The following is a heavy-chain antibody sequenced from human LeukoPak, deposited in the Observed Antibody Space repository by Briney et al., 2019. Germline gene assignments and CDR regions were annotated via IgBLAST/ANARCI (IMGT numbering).Heavy chain of an antibody. CDR1: GYTFTSHD. J-gene: IGHJ4*02. CDR3: ARGRVHYDSSLYDY. V-gene: IGHV1-8*01. D-gene: IGHD3-22*01. CDR2: MNPNSGNT. Sequence: ASVKVSCKASGYTFTSHDINWVRQATGQGLEWMGWMNPNSGNTGYAQKFQGRVTMTRNTSISTAYMELSSLRSEDTAVYYCARGRVHYDSSLYDYWGQGTLVTVSS.